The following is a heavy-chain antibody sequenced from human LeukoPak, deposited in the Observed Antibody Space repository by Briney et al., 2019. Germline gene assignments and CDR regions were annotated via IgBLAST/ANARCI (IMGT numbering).Heavy chain of an antibody. CDR1: GFTFSSYW. Sequence: PGGSLRLSCAASGFTFSSYWMSWVRQAPGKGLVWVSHINSDGSSTSYADSVKGRFTISRDNAKNSLYLQMNSLRAEDTAVYYCARVAAVAGTPPFDYWGQGTLVTVSS. CDR2: INSDGSST. V-gene: IGHV3-74*01. D-gene: IGHD6-19*01. CDR3: ARVAAVAGTPPFDY. J-gene: IGHJ4*02.